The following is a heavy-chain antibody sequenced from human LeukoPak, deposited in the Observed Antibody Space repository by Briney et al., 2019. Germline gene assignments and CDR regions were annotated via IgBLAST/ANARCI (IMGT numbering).Heavy chain of an antibody. D-gene: IGHD4-11*01. CDR1: GYTFTSYD. CDR2: MNPNSGNT. V-gene: IGHV1-8*03. CDR3: ARNPYSNYNYYYYMDV. J-gene: IGHJ6*03. Sequence: ASVKVSCKASGYTFTSYDINWVRQATGQGLEWMGWMNPNSGNTGYAQKFQGRVTITRNTSISTAYMELSSLRSEDTAVYYCARNPYSNYNYYYYMDVWTKGTTVTVSS.